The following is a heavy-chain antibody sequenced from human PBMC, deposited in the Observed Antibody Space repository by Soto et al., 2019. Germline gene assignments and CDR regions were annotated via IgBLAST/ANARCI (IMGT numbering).Heavy chain of an antibody. CDR1: GFSFSDHH. CDR3: TPGPHY. CDR2: IRNKRNSDTT. V-gene: IGHV3-72*01. Sequence: GGSLRLSCAASGFSFSDHHMDWVRQAPGKGLEWVGRIRNKRNSDTTEYAASVKGRFTISRDDSKNTLYLQMNSLKTEDTAVYYCTPGPHYWGQGTLVTVSS. J-gene: IGHJ4*02.